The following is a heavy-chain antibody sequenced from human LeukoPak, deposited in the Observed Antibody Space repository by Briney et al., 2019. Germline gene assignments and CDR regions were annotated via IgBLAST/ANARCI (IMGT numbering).Heavy chain of an antibody. D-gene: IGHD3-10*01. Sequence: PSETLSLTCAVYGGSFSGYYWSWIRQPPGKGLEWIGEINHSGSTNYNPSLKSRVTISVDTSKNQSSLKLSSVTAADTAVYYCAGRYYYGSGSYVDYWGQGTLVTVSS. CDR3: AGRYYYGSGSYVDY. J-gene: IGHJ4*02. CDR1: GGSFSGYY. V-gene: IGHV4-34*01. CDR2: INHSGST.